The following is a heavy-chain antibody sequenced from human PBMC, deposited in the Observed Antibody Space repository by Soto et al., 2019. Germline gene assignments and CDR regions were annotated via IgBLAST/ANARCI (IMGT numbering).Heavy chain of an antibody. V-gene: IGHV3-53*01. Sequence: GGSLRLSCAASGFNVNSDYMNWVRQTPGKGLEWVASIYSGETTYYADSVRGRFTISSDKSKNTLYFQLSSLRIEDTAVYYCTRHGRGLGSLSLFEYWGQGVLVTVYS. J-gene: IGHJ4*02. CDR3: TRHGRGLGSLSLFEY. D-gene: IGHD1-26*01. CDR1: GFNVNSDY. CDR2: IYSGETT.